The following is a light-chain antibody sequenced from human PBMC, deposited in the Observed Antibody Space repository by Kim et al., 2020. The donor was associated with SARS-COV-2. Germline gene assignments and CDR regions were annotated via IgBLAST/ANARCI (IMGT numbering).Light chain of an antibody. CDR3: QQHNYWRA. J-gene: IGKJ5*01. V-gene: IGKV3-15*01. CDR2: GAS. Sequence: PVSPGKRATPYCRASQSISSNVCWYQQKPGQAPRVLIDGASTRGAGIPARFSGSGSGTEFTLTTSSLQSDDFATYCCQQHNYWRAFGQGTRLEIK. CDR1: QSISSN.